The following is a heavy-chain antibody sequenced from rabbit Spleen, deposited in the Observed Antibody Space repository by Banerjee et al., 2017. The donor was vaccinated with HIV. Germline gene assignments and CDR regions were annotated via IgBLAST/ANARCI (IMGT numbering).Heavy chain of an antibody. V-gene: IGHV1S40*01. Sequence: QSLEESGGDLVKPGASLTLTCKASGFSFSSSYWICWVRQAPGKGLESIACIYTDGGNTAYASWVSGRFTISKISSTTVTLQMTSLTAADTATYFCARRDSGRGDANLWGPGTLVTVS. CDR1: GFSFSSSYW. D-gene: IGHD4-1*01. CDR2: IYTDGGNT. CDR3: ARRDSGRGDANL. J-gene: IGHJ4*01.